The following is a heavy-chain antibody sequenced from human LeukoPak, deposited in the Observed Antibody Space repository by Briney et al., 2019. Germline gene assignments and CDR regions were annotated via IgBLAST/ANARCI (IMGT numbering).Heavy chain of an antibody. CDR2: ICGSSSYI. CDR3: AREPVTYYDFWSGYFYYFDY. D-gene: IGHD3-3*01. CDR1: GFTFSSYS. V-gene: IGHV3-21*01. J-gene: IGHJ4*02. Sequence: PGGSLRLSCAASGFTFSSYSMNWVRQAPGKGLEWVSSICGSSSYIYYADSVKGRFTTSRDNAKNSLYLQMNRLRAEDTAVYYCAREPVTYYDFWSGYFYYFDYWGQGTLVTVSS.